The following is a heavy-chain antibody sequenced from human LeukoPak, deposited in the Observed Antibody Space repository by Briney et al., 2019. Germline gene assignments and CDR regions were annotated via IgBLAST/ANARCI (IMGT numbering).Heavy chain of an antibody. D-gene: IGHD6-13*01. CDR1: GGSFSGYY. J-gene: IGHJ6*04. CDR2: IYYSGST. V-gene: IGHV4-34*09. Sequence: SETLSLTCAVYGGSFSGYYWSWIRQPPGKGLEWIGYIYYSGSTYYNPSLKSRVTISVDTSKNQFSLKLSSVTAADTAVYYCARGSGSSWLGYYYYYGMDVWGKGTTVTVSS. CDR3: ARGSGSSWLGYYYYYGMDV.